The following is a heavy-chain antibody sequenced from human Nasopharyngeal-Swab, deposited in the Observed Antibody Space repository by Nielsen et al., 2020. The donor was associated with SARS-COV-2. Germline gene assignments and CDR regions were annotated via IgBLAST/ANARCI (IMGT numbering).Heavy chain of an antibody. CDR1: GFTFSSYG. Sequence: GSLRLSCVASGFTFSSYGLNWVRQAPGKGLEWVSYISSRGDSIYFADSVKGRFTISRDNSKNTLYLQMNSLRAEDTAMYYCARGTGYYYYMDVWGKGTTVTVSS. D-gene: IGHD1-14*01. V-gene: IGHV3-48*01. J-gene: IGHJ6*03. CDR2: ISSRGDSI. CDR3: ARGTGYYYYMDV.